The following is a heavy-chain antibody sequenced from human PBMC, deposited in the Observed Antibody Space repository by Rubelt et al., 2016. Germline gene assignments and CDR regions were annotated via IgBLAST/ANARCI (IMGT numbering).Heavy chain of an antibody. V-gene: IGHV4-31*03. CDR2: IYYSGST. Sequence: QVQLQESGPGLVKPSQTLSLTCTVSGGSISSGGYYWSWIRQHPGKGLEWIGYIYYSGSTYYNPSRKSRVTISVDTSKNQFSLKRSSVTAADTAVYCCARDSGSRIFDYWGQGTLVTVSS. D-gene: IGHD2/OR15-2a*01. CDR3: ARDSGSRIFDY. CDR1: GGSISSGGYY. J-gene: IGHJ4*02.